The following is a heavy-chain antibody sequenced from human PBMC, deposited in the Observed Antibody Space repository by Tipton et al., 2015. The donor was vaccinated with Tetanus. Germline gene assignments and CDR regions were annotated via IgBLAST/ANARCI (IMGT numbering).Heavy chain of an antibody. CDR1: GASINSGANS. CDR3: ARVFTRGYTYGTTFDY. J-gene: IGHJ4*02. V-gene: IGHV4-30-2*05. CDR2: IYYSGTT. Sequence: TLSLTCAVSGASINSGANSWSWIRQPPGKGLEWIGYIYYSGTTYYNPSLKSRVTISVDTSNNQFSLKVTSVTAADTAVYYCARVFTRGYTYGTTFDYWGQGTLVTVSS. D-gene: IGHD5-18*01.